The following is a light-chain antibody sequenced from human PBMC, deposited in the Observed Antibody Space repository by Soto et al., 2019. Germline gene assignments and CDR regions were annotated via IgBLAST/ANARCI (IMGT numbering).Light chain of an antibody. J-gene: IGLJ1*01. V-gene: IGLV2-14*01. Sequence: QSALTQPASVSGSPGQSIAISCTGTSSDVGAYNYVSWYQQHPGKAPKLMIYDVSNRPSGVSNRFSGSKSGNTASLTISGLQAEDEADYFCCPYTTSDVYVFGPGTKLTVL. CDR3: CPYTTSDVYV. CDR1: SSDVGAYNY. CDR2: DVS.